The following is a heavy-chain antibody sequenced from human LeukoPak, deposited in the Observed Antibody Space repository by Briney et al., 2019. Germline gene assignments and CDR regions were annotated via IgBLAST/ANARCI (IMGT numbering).Heavy chain of an antibody. CDR1: GGSFSGYY. V-gene: IGHV4-34*01. CDR2: INHSGST. CDR3: ARDWGVSARPGYMDV. J-gene: IGHJ6*03. Sequence: SETLSLTCAVYGGSFSGYYWSWIRQPPGKGLEWIGEINHSGSTNSSPSLKGRVTISIDTSKNQFSLKVSSVTAADTAVYYCARDWGVSARPGYMDVWGKGTTVTVSS. D-gene: IGHD6-6*01.